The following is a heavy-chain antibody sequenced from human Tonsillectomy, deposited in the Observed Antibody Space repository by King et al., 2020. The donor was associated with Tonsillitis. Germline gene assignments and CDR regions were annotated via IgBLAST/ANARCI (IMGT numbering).Heavy chain of an antibody. V-gene: IGHV3-7*01. D-gene: IGHD3-10*01. CDR1: GFTFSSYW. Sequence: VQLVESGGGLVQPGGSLRLSCAVSGFTFSSYWMSWVRQAPGKGLEGVANIKPDGSAKYYVDSLEGRFTITRVNAKNSLYLQMNSLRAEDTAVYYCGVSMDRGVINWYNYGMDVWGQGTTVAVSS. CDR3: GVSMDRGVINWYNYGMDV. J-gene: IGHJ6*02. CDR2: IKPDGSAK.